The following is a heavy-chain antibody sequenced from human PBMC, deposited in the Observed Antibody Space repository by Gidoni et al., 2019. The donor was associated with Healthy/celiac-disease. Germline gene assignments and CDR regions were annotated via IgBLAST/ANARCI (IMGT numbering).Heavy chain of an antibody. CDR3: ARGPPYSDFWSGKRALDY. Sequence: QVQLQQWGAGLLKPSETLSLTCAVYGGSFSGYYWNWIRQPPGKGLEWIGEINHSGTTNHNPSIKSRVTISVDTSKNQFSLKLSSVTAADTAVFFCARGPPYSDFWSGKRALDYWGQGTLVTVSS. CDR2: INHSGTT. CDR1: GGSFSGYY. D-gene: IGHD3-3*01. V-gene: IGHV4-34*01. J-gene: IGHJ4*02.